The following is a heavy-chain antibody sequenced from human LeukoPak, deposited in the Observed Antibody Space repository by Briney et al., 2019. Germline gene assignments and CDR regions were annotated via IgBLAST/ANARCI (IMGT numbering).Heavy chain of an antibody. V-gene: IGHV1-46*01. CDR3: ARGYHASTVTTPPDY. CDR1: GYTFTSYY. Sequence: ASVKVSCKASGYTFTSYYMHWVRQAPGPGLEWMGIINPSGGSTSYAQKFQGRVTMTRDTSTSTVYMELSSLRSEDTAVYYCARGYHASTVTTPPDYWGQGTLVTVSS. D-gene: IGHD4-17*01. CDR2: INPSGGST. J-gene: IGHJ4*02.